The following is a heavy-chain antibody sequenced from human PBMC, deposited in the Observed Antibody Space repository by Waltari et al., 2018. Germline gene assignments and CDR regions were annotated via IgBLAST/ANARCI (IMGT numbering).Heavy chain of an antibody. CDR2: IVVGSGNT. J-gene: IGHJ4*02. CDR3: AADYYDSSGYYYGY. V-gene: IGHV1-58*01. D-gene: IGHD3-22*01. Sequence: QMQLVQSGPEVKKPGTSVKVSCKASGFTFTSSAVQWVRQARGQRLEWIGWIVVGSGNTNDAQKFQERVTITRDMSTSTAYMELSSLRSEDTAVYYCAADYYDSSGYYYGYWGQGTLVTVSS. CDR1: GFTFTSSA.